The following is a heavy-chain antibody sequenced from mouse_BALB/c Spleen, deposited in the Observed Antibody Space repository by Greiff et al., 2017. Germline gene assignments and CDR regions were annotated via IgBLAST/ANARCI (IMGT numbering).Heavy chain of an antibody. CDR1: GFAFSSYD. D-gene: IGHD2-14*01. V-gene: IGHV5-12-1*01. CDR3: ARQDRYDPAWFAY. CDR2: ISSGGGST. Sequence: EVKLMESGGGLVKPGGSLKLSCATSGFAFSSYDMSWVRQTPEKRLEWVAYISSGGGSTYYPDTVKGRFTISRDNAKNTLYLQMSSLKSEDTAMYYCARQDRYDPAWFAYWGQGTLVTVSA. J-gene: IGHJ3*01.